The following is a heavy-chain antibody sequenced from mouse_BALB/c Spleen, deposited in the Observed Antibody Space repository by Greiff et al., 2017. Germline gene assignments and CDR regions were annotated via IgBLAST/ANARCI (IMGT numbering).Heavy chain of an antibody. D-gene: IGHD2-1*01. V-gene: IGHV5-6-3*01. CDR3: AREAYGNYPWFAY. J-gene: IGHJ3*01. CDR2: INSNGGST. Sequence: EVKLMESGGGLVQPGGSLKLSCAASGFTFSSYGMSWVRQTPDKRLELVATINSNGGSTYYPDSVKGRFTISRDNAKNTLYLQMSSLKSEDTAMYYCAREAYGNYPWFAYWGQGTLVTVSA. CDR1: GFTFSSYG.